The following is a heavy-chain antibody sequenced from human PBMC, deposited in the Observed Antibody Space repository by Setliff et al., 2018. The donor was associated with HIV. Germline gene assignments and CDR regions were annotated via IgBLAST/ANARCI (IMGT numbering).Heavy chain of an antibody. J-gene: IGHJ3*02. CDR2: FYYSGNT. CDR1: GGSISSYY. D-gene: IGHD1-26*01. V-gene: IGHV4-59*12. Sequence: SETLSLTCNVSGGSISSYYWNWIRQPPGKGLEWIGYFYYSGNTNYNPSLKSRVIISVDTSKNRFSLKLSSVTAADTAVYYCARGGGSPQRFAFDIWGQGTMVTVSS. CDR3: ARGGGSPQRFAFDI.